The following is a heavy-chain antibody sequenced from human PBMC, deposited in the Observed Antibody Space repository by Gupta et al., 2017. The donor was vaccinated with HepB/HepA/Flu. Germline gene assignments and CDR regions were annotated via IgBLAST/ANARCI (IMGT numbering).Heavy chain of an antibody. CDR1: GFSFGDYA. CDR2: IRSQVYGGTT. D-gene: IGHD6-19*01. J-gene: IGHJ2*01. Sequence: GESGGGLVRPGRSLRLSCTTSGFSFGDYAMSWVRQAPGKGLEWVAFIRSQVYGGTTEYAASVKGRFTISRDDSKSIAYLRMNSLKADDAAVYYCIRENSGWDGWYFDLWGRGTLVSVSS. CDR3: IRENSGWDGWYFDL. V-gene: IGHV3-49*04.